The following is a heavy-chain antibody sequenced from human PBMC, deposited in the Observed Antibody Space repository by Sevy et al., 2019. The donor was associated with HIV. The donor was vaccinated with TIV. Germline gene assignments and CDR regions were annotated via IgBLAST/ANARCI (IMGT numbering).Heavy chain of an antibody. CDR3: AKDPSGWYVPSFDY. D-gene: IGHD6-19*01. V-gene: IGHV3-23*01. CDR1: GFTFSSYA. CDR2: ISGSGGST. Sequence: GESLKISCAASGFTFSSYAMSWVRQAPGKGLEWVSAISGSGGSTYYADSVKGRFTISRDNSKNTLYLQMNSLRAEDTAVYYCAKDPSGWYVPSFDYWGQGTLVTVSS. J-gene: IGHJ4*02.